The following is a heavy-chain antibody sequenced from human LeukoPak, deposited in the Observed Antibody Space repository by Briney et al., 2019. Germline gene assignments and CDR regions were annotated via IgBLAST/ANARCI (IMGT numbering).Heavy chain of an antibody. CDR2: INPNSGGT. Sequence: GASVKVSCKASGYTFTGYYMHWVRQAPGQGLEWMGWINPNSGGTNYAQKFQGRVTMARDTSISTAYMELSRLRSDDTAVYYCARPRDPSYLVSFGWSFDYWGQGTLVTVSS. J-gene: IGHJ4*02. CDR1: GYTFTGYY. D-gene: IGHD3-16*02. V-gene: IGHV1-2*02. CDR3: ARPRDPSYLVSFGWSFDY.